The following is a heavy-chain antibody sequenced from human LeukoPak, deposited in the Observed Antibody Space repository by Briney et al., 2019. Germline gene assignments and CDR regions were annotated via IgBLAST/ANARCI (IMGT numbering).Heavy chain of an antibody. Sequence: GESPRLSCVASGFTFSSYSMTWVRQAPGKGLEWISHISSNSRTIHYSDSVKGRFTISRDNAKNSLYLQMSSLSDEDTAVYYCARDFSDCTSTTCSHDYWGQGTLVTVSS. J-gene: IGHJ4*02. D-gene: IGHD2-2*01. CDR3: ARDFSDCTSTTCSHDY. CDR1: GFTFSSYS. CDR2: ISSNSRTI. V-gene: IGHV3-48*02.